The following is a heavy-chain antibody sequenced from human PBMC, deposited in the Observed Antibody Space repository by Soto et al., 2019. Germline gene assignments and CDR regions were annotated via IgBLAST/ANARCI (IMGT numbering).Heavy chain of an antibody. CDR1: GFTFTSSA. V-gene: IGHV1-58*01. CDR3: AAVYRDVGATATEY. Sequence: VKVSCKASGFTFTSSAVQWVRQARGQRLEWTGWIVVGSGNTNYAQKFQERVTITRDMSTSTAYMELSSLRSEDTAVYYCAAVYRDVGATATEYWGQGTLVTVSS. CDR2: IVVGSGNT. D-gene: IGHD5-18*01. J-gene: IGHJ4*02.